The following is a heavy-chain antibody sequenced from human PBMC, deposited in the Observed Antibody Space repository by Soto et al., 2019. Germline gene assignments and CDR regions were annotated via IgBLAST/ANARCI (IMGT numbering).Heavy chain of an antibody. J-gene: IGHJ5*02. D-gene: IGHD3-16*01. CDR3: ARDYVRAYNWLDP. CDR1: GFTFSSYG. Sequence: QVQLVESGGGVVQPGRSLRLSCAASGFTFSSYGMHWVRQAPGKGLEWVAVIWYDGSNKYYADSVKGRFTISRDNSKNTLYLQMNSLRAEDTAVYYCARDYVRAYNWLDPWGQGTLVTVSS. CDR2: IWYDGSNK. V-gene: IGHV3-33*01.